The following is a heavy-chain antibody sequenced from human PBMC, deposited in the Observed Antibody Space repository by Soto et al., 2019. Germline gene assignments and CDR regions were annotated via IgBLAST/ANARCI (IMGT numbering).Heavy chain of an antibody. Sequence: ASVKVSCKVSGYTLTELSMHWVRQAPGKGLEWMGGFDPEDGETIYAQKFQGRVTMTEDTSTDTAYMELSSLRSEDTAVYYCAPKSYYDFFGGGYYKDVWGKGTTVTDSS. CDR2: FDPEDGET. CDR1: GYTLTELS. J-gene: IGHJ6*03. V-gene: IGHV1-24*01. D-gene: IGHD3-3*01. CDR3: APKSYYDFFGGGYYKDV.